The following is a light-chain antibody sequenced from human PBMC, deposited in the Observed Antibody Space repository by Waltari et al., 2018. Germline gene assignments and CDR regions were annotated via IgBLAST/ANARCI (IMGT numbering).Light chain of an antibody. CDR3: QQYNSYNT. J-gene: IGKJ2*01. V-gene: IGKV1-5*03. CDR1: QSISSW. Sequence: PSTLSASVGDRVTITCRASQSISSWLAWYQQKPGKAPKLLIYKASSLESGVPSRFSGSGSGTEFTLTISSLQPDDFATYYCQQYNSYNTFGQGTKLEIK. CDR2: KAS.